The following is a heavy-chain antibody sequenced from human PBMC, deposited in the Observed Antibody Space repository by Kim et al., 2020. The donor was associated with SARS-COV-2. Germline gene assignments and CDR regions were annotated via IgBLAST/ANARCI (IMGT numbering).Heavy chain of an antibody. J-gene: IGHJ4*02. D-gene: IGHD6-13*01. V-gene: IGHV4-59*01. Sequence: SETLSLTCTVSGGSISSYYWSWIRQPPRKGLEWIGYIYYSGTTNYNPSLKSRVSMSVDTSKNQFSLNLTPVTAADTAVTYGAREYTGTRYSYIDYWGQG. CDR1: GGSISSYY. CDR3: AREYTGTRYSYIDY. CDR2: IYYSGTT.